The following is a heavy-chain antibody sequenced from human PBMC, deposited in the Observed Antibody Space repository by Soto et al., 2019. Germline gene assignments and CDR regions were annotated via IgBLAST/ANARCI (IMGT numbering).Heavy chain of an antibody. D-gene: IGHD6-19*01. CDR1: GGSISSSSYY. CDR2: IYYSGST. CDR3: ARPSSGWYVDY. J-gene: IGHJ4*02. V-gene: IGHV4-39*01. Sequence: SETLSLTCTVSGGSISSSSYYWGWIRQPPGKGLEWIGSIYYSGSTYYNPSLKSRVTISVDTSKNQFSLKLSSVTAADTAVYYCARPSSGWYVDYWGQGTLVIVYS.